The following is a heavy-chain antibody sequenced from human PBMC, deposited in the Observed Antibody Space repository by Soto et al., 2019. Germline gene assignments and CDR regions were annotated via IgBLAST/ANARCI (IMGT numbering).Heavy chain of an antibody. J-gene: IGHJ4*02. Sequence: LSLTCSVSGDFISNTTYYWAWVRQAPGNGLEWVGSIYFSGSGTSHYNPSLKSRVTISVDTSKNQFSLKLTSVTAADTAVYYCARPIYSFGTSGYYPFDYWGQGTLVTVSS. D-gene: IGHD3-22*01. CDR3: ARPIYSFGTSGYYPFDY. CDR1: GDFISNTTYY. V-gene: IGHV4-39*01. CDR2: IYFSGSGTS.